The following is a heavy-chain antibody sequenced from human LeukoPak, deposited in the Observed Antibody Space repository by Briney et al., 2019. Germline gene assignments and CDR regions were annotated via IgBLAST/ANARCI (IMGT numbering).Heavy chain of an antibody. V-gene: IGHV3-48*02. J-gene: IGHJ4*02. CDR1: GFTFSSYG. CDR2: ISSGSDTI. Sequence: PGGSLRLSCAVSGFTFSSYGMNWVRQAPGKGLEWVSYISSGSDTIYYADSVRGRFTISRDNYKNSLYLQMNSLRDEATAVYYCARDLYSNYAQDYWGQGTLVTVSS. CDR3: ARDLYSNYAQDY. D-gene: IGHD4-11*01.